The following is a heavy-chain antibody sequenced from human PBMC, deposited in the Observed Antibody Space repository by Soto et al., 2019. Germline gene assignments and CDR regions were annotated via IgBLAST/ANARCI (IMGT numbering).Heavy chain of an antibody. V-gene: IGHV4-30-4*01. Sequence: SETLSLTCTVSGGSIGSGDYYWSWIRQPPGKGLEWIGYIYYSGSTYYNPSLKSRVTISVDTSKNQFSLKLSSVTAADTAVYYCASRSSIAVAGTRYYYYGMDVWGQGTTVTVSS. CDR1: GGSIGSGDYY. CDR2: IYYSGST. CDR3: ASRSSIAVAGTRYYYYGMDV. D-gene: IGHD6-19*01. J-gene: IGHJ6*02.